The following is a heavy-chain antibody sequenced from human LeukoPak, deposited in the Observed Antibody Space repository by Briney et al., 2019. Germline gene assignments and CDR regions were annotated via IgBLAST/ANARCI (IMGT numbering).Heavy chain of an antibody. CDR2: ISGYSGNT. Sequence: GDSVKVTCKASGYTFMTYGISWVRQAPGVGLEWVGWISGYSGNTDYAQKFQDRVTLTTDTSTTTAYMELRSLRSDDTAMYYCARQAPRVGFVKGPLPNWFAPWGQGTLVIVSS. CDR3: ARQAPRVGFVKGPLPNWFAP. V-gene: IGHV1-18*01. CDR1: GYTFMTYG. J-gene: IGHJ5*02. D-gene: IGHD1-26*01.